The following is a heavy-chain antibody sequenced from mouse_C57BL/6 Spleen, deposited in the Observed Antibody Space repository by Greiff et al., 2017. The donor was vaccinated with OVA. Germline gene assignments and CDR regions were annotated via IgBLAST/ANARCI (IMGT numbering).Heavy chain of an antibody. J-gene: IGHJ4*01. D-gene: IGHD1-1*01. CDR1: GYAFSSYW. Sequence: QVQLKESGAELVKPGASVKISCKASGYAFSSYWMNWVKQRPGKGLEWIGQIYPGDGETNYNGKFKGKATLTADKSSSTAYMQLSSLTSEDSAVYCCARLGLRDAMDYWGQGTSGTVSS. CDR2: IYPGDGET. CDR3: ARLGLRDAMDY. V-gene: IGHV1-80*01.